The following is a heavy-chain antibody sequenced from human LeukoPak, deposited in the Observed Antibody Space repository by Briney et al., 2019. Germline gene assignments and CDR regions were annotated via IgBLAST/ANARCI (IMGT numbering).Heavy chain of an antibody. CDR1: GFTFSSYA. V-gene: IGHV3-7*01. J-gene: IGHJ4*02. Sequence: GGSLRLSCAASGFTFSSYAMSWVRQAPGKGLEWVANIKPDGGETYYVDSVKGRFTISRDNAKSSLYLQMNSLRAEDTAVYYCARDYNLGQGTLVTVSS. CDR2: IKPDGGET. CDR3: ARDYN.